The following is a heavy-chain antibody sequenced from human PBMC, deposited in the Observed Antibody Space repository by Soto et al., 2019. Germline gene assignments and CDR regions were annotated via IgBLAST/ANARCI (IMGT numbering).Heavy chain of an antibody. D-gene: IGHD3-3*01. V-gene: IGHV3-33*01. Sequence: GGSLRLSCAASGFTFSSYGMHWVRQAPGKGLEWVAVIWYDGSNKYYADSVKGRFTISRDNSKNTLYLQMNSLRAEDTAVYYCARGSRSGFDFDYWGQGTLVNVSS. CDR1: GFTFSSYG. CDR2: IWYDGSNK. J-gene: IGHJ4*02. CDR3: ARGSRSGFDFDY.